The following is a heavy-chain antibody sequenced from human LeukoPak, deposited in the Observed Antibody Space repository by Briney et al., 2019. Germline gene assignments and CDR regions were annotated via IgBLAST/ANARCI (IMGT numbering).Heavy chain of an antibody. V-gene: IGHV4-4*07. CDR2: IYTSGST. CDR1: GGSISSYY. Sequence: PSETLSLTCTVSGGSISSYYWGWIRQPAGKGLEWIGRIYTSGSTDYNPSLKSRVTMSVDTSKNQFSLKLSSVTAADTAVYYCARDPYCSSTSCYLWFDPWGQGTLVTVSS. J-gene: IGHJ5*02. D-gene: IGHD2-2*01. CDR3: ARDPYCSSTSCYLWFDP.